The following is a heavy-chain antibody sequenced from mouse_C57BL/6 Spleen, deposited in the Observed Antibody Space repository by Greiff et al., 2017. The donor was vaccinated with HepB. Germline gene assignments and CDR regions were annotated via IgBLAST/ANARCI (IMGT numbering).Heavy chain of an antibody. Sequence: VQLQQSGPGLVAPSQSLSITCTVSGFSLTSYGVDWVRQSPGKGLEWLGVIWGVGSTNYNSALKSRLSISKDNSTSQVYLKMISLQTDDTAMYYCASCYGYPWFAYWGQGTLVTVSA. CDR2: IWGVGST. D-gene: IGHD2-2*01. CDR1: GFSLTSYG. V-gene: IGHV2-6*01. CDR3: ASCYGYPWFAY. J-gene: IGHJ3*01.